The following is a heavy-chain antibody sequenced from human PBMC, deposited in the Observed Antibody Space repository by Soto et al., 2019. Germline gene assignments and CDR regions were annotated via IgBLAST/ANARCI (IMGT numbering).Heavy chain of an antibody. Sequence: SETLSLTCTVSGGSISSYYWSWIRQPPGKGLEWIGYIYYSGSTNYNPSLKSRVTISVDTSKNQFSLKLSSVTAADTAVYYCARRDCSSTSCYSDYYYYMDVWGKGTTVTVSS. D-gene: IGHD2-2*01. V-gene: IGHV4-59*08. CDR1: GGSISSYY. CDR3: ARRDCSSTSCYSDYYYYMDV. J-gene: IGHJ6*03. CDR2: IYYSGST.